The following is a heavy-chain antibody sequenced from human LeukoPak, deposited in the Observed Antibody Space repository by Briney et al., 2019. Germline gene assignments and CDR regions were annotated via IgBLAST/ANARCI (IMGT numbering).Heavy chain of an antibody. CDR1: GYTLTELS. V-gene: IGHV1-24*01. CDR2: FDPEDGET. Sequence: ASVKVSCKVSGYTLTELSMHWVRQAPGKGLEWMGGFDPEDGETIYAQKFQGRVTMTEDTSTDTAYMELSSLRSEDTAVYYCATQSLGSSWRPHFDYWGQGTLVTVSS. D-gene: IGHD6-13*01. CDR3: ATQSLGSSWRPHFDY. J-gene: IGHJ4*02.